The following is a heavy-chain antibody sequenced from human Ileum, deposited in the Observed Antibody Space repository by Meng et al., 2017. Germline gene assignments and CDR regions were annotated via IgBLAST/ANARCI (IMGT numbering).Heavy chain of an antibody. V-gene: IGHV1-2*06. D-gene: IGHD2-15*01. CDR3: ARDWGEDASGQRNWFDP. J-gene: IGHJ5*02. CDR1: GYSFSGYY. Sequence: ASEKVSCQASGYSFSGYYVHWVRQAPGQGLEWMGRINPNSGGTDYAQKFQCRVTMTRDTSISTVYMEVSSLRSDDTAVYYCARDWGEDASGQRNWFDPWGQGTLVTVSS. CDR2: INPNSGGT.